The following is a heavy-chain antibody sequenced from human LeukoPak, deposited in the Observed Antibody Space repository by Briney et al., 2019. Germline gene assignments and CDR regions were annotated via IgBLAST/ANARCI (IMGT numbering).Heavy chain of an antibody. Sequence: PGGSLRLSCAASGFTFSTYGMHWVRQAPGKALEYVSAISSDGGDTYYANSVKGRFTISRDNSKNTLYLQMGSLRAEDMAVYYCGRAIHSSGYPPVDYWGQGTLVTVSS. D-gene: IGHD3-22*01. V-gene: IGHV3-64*01. CDR2: ISSDGGDT. J-gene: IGHJ4*02. CDR3: GRAIHSSGYPPVDY. CDR1: GFTFSTYG.